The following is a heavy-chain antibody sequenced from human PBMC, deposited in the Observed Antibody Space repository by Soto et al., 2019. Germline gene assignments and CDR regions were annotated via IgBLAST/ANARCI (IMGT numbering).Heavy chain of an antibody. D-gene: IGHD6-13*01. Sequence: QVQLVQSGSVVKKPGSSVRVSCKTSGDTFSIYTISWVRQAPGQGLEWMGRVLPFLDITSYSQRFQGRVTITADRSTTTAYMELTSLGSEDTAVYYCARDRDNSNWPNFDSWGQGTLVTVSS. CDR2: VLPFLDIT. V-gene: IGHV1-69*02. J-gene: IGHJ4*02. CDR1: GDTFSIYT. CDR3: ARDRDNSNWPNFDS.